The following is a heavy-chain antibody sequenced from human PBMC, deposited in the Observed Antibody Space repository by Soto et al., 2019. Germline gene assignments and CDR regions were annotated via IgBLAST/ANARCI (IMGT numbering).Heavy chain of an antibody. V-gene: IGHV3-21*01. D-gene: IGHD6-13*01. Sequence: PVGSLRLSCAGSGFTFRSFTTNWVRQAPGKGLEWVSTISSNSAYIYYTDALRGRFTISRDNAKNSLHLQMNSLRAEDTAVYYCTRDASRDSSARGWFDPWGPGTLVTVSS. CDR1: GFTFRSFT. CDR3: TRDASRDSSARGWFDP. J-gene: IGHJ5*02. CDR2: ISSNSAYI.